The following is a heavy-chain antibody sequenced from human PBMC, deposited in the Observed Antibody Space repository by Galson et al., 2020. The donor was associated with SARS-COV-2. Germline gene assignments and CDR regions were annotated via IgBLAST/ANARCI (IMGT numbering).Heavy chain of an antibody. V-gene: IGHV3-7*03. J-gene: IGHJ4*02. Sequence: SCAASGFTFSRHWMTWVRQAPGKGLEWVANIKEDGSETYYVDSVTGRFTISRDNAKNSLYLQINSLRAEDTAVYYCAREKAVAGTVFDYWGQGTLVTVSS. CDR2: IKEDGSET. D-gene: IGHD6-19*01. CDR1: GFTFSRHW. CDR3: AREKAVAGTVFDY.